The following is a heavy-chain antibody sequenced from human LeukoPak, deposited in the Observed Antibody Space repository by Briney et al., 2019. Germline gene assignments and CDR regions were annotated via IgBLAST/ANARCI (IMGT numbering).Heavy chain of an antibody. J-gene: IGHJ4*02. V-gene: IGHV3-30*18. D-gene: IGHD1-26*01. CDR1: GFTFSSYG. Sequence: GGSLRLSCAASGFTFSSYGMHWVRQAPGKGLEWVAVISYDGSNKYYADSVKGRFTISRDNSKKTLYLQMNSLRAEDTAVYYRAKDVLQGGNYQGTDYWGQGTLVTVSS. CDR2: ISYDGSNK. CDR3: AKDVLQGGNYQGTDY.